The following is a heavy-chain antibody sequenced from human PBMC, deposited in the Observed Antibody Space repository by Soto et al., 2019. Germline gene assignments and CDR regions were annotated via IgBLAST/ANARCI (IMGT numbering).Heavy chain of an antibody. Sequence: QVQLQESGPGLVKPSGTLSLTCAVSGGSISSSNWWSWVRQPPGKGLEWIGEIYHSGSTNYNPSLKSRVTISVDKSKNQFSLKLSSVTAADTAVYYCARVDGDRDWEWFGTHLPGYYYGMDVWGQGTTVTVSS. V-gene: IGHV4-4*02. CDR3: ARVDGDRDWEWFGTHLPGYYYGMDV. D-gene: IGHD3-10*01. CDR2: IYHSGST. J-gene: IGHJ6*02. CDR1: GGSISSSNW.